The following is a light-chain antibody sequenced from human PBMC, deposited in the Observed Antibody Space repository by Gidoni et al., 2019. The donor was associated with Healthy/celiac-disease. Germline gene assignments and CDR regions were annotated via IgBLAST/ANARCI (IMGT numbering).Light chain of an antibody. J-gene: IGKJ5*01. Sequence: EIVLTQSPATLSLSPGERATLSCRASQSVSSYLAWYQQKPGQAPRPLIYDESNRATGIPASFSGSGSGTDFPLPISSLEQEDVAVDYCQQRGNWPPITFGEGTRLEIK. V-gene: IGKV3-11*01. CDR1: QSVSSY. CDR3: QQRGNWPPIT. CDR2: DES.